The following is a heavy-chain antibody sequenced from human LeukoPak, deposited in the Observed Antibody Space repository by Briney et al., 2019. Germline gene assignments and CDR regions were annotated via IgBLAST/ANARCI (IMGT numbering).Heavy chain of an antibody. J-gene: IGHJ5*02. CDR1: GASITSNHW. D-gene: IGHD3-22*01. CDR3: ARLNYDSGGYYGVPNWFDP. CDR2: IYHGGAT. Sequence: SETLSLTCAVSGASITSNHWWSWPRQAPGEGLEWIGEIYHGGATTYNPSLKSRVTMSVDKSKNEFSLSLRSVTAADTAVYYCARLNYDSGGYYGVPNWFDPWGPGTLVTVSS. V-gene: IGHV4-4*02.